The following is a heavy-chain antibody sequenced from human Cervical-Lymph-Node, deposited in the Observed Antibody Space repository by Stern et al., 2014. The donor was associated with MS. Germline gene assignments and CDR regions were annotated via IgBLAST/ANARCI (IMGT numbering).Heavy chain of an antibody. V-gene: IGHV3-13*01. Sequence: EVQLVQSGGGLVQPGGSLRLSCAASGFTFSNYDMHWVRQVTGKGLEWVSNINSAGDTYYPDSVEGRFSISRENAKNSLYLQMHSLRAGDTGVYYCTRHRNYYGSGSYGMDVWGQGTTVTVSS. CDR1: GFTFSNYD. CDR3: TRHRNYYGSGSYGMDV. J-gene: IGHJ6*02. CDR2: INSAGDT. D-gene: IGHD3-10*01.